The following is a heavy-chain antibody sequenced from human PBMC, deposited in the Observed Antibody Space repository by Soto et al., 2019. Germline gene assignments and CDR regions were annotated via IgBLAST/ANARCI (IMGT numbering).Heavy chain of an antibody. J-gene: IGHJ4*02. CDR3: AKGGYSSSKSPLDY. Sequence: EVQLLESGGGLVQPGGSLRLSCAASGFTFSSYAMSWVRQAPGKGLEWVSAISGSGGSTYYADSVKGRFTISRDNSKNTLYRQMNSLRTEDTAVYYFAKGGYSSSKSPLDYWGQGTLVTVSS. V-gene: IGHV3-23*01. CDR2: ISGSGGST. D-gene: IGHD6-13*01. CDR1: GFTFSSYA.